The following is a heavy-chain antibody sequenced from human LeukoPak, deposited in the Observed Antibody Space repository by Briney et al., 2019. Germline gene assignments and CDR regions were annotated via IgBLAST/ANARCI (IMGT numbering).Heavy chain of an antibody. D-gene: IGHD6-19*01. Sequence: TGGSLRLSCAASGFTFSSYGMHWVRQAPGKGLEWVAVISYDGSNKYYADFVKGRFTISRDNAKNSLYLQMNSLRAEDTAVYYCARAVGYSSGWPPPYYYYYMDVWGKGTTVTISS. CDR2: ISYDGSNK. V-gene: IGHV3-30*03. CDR3: ARAVGYSSGWPPPYYYYYMDV. CDR1: GFTFSSYG. J-gene: IGHJ6*03.